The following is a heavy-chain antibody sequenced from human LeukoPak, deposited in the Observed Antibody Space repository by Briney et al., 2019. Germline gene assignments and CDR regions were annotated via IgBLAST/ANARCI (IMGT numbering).Heavy chain of an antibody. CDR2: IYYSGST. Sequence: PSETLSLTCTVSGGSISSSSYYWGWIRQPPGKGLEWIGSIYYSGSTYYNPSLKSRVTISVDTSKNQFSLKLSSVTAADTAVYYCARSPGGSDIAAAYKGPYYFDYWGQGTLVTVSS. CDR3: ARSPGGSDIAAAYKGPYYFDY. CDR1: GGSISSSSYY. J-gene: IGHJ4*02. D-gene: IGHD6-13*01. V-gene: IGHV4-39*01.